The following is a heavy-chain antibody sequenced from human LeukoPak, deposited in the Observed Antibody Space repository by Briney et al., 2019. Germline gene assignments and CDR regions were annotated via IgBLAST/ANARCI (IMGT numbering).Heavy chain of an antibody. CDR2: ISGSGSTI. V-gene: IGHV3-48*03. CDR1: GFTFRSYE. CDR3: ARDLPWFDS. Sequence: GGSLRLSCAASGFTFRSYEMNWVRQAPGNGLEWVSQISGSGSTIHYAESVKGRFTISRDNAKNSLYLEMHSLRAEDTAVYYCARDLPWFDSWGQGTLVTVSS. J-gene: IGHJ5*01.